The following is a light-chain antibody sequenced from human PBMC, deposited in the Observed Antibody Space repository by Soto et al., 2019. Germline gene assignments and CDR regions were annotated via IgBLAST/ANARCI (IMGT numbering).Light chain of an antibody. CDR1: SSDVGGYNF. Sequence: QSVLTQPRSVSGSPGQSVTISCSGSSSDVGGYNFVSWYQQHPGKAPKLMIYDVSKRPSGVPDRFSGSKSGNTASLTISGLQAEDEADYYCCSNAGSYTWVFGGGTKVTVL. V-gene: IGLV2-11*01. J-gene: IGLJ3*02. CDR2: DVS. CDR3: CSNAGSYTWV.